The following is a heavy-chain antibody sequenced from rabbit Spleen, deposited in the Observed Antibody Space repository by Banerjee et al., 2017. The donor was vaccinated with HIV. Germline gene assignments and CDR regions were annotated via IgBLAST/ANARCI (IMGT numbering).Heavy chain of an antibody. Sequence: QEQLVESGGGLVQPEGSLTLTCKAAGFDFSSSYYMCWVRQAPGKGPEWIACIYAGSSTNTYSATWAKGRFTISKTSSTTVTLQMTSLTAADTATYFCARDTGTSFSTYGMDLWGQGTLVTVS. V-gene: IGHV1S45*01. CDR3: ARDTGTSFSTYGMDL. CDR2: IYAGSSTNT. D-gene: IGHD8-1*01. CDR1: GFDFSSSYY. J-gene: IGHJ6*01.